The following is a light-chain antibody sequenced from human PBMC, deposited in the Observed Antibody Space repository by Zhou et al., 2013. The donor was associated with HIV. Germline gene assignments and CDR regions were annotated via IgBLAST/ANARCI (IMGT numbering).Light chain of an antibody. J-gene: IGKJ2*01. V-gene: IGKV3-20*01. CDR1: QSVSSF. Sequence: EIVLTQSPGTLSLSPGERATLSCRASQSVSSFLAWYQHKPGQAPRLLVYAASSRATGIPDRFSGSGSSTDFTLTINRLEPEDFAVYYCQQYGSSSTFGQGTKLEIK. CDR2: AAS. CDR3: QQYGSSST.